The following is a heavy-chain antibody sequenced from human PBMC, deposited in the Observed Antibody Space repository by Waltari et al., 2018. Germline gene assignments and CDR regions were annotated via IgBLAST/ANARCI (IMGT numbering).Heavy chain of an antibody. Sequence: QVQLVQSGAEVKKPGAALKVSCKASGYTFSGYYVHWVRQAPGQGLEWMGWIDPGTGGARYEQSVEGRVNMTRDTAINTAYMELHSLKSDDAAVYYWARGRFRGTAGRWFDPWGQGTQVAVSS. J-gene: IGHJ5*02. CDR1: GYTFSGYY. D-gene: IGHD1-7*01. CDR2: IDPGTGGA. CDR3: ARGRFRGTAGRWFDP. V-gene: IGHV1-2*02.